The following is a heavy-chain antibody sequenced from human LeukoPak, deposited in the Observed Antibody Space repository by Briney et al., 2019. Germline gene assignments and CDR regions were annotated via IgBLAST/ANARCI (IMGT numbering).Heavy chain of an antibody. CDR3: AKTTTGYSSGRFPGWPVDY. V-gene: IGHV3-23*01. D-gene: IGHD6-19*01. CDR1: GYTFSSYA. Sequence: GGSLRLSRAASGYTFSSYAMYWVRQAPGKGLEWVSGIFGSGGSTHYADSVKGRFTISRDNSKNTVYLQMNSLRAEDTAVYYCAKTTTGYSSGRFPGWPVDYWGQGTLVTVSS. J-gene: IGHJ4*02. CDR2: IFGSGGST.